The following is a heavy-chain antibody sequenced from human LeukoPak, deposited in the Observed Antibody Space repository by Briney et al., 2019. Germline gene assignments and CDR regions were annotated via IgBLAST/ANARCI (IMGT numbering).Heavy chain of an antibody. Sequence: GGSLRLSCAASEFYWMHWVRQAPGKGLVWVSRINPDESVTSYADSVKGRFTISRGNAMNTLYLQMNSLRAEDTAVYYCARVPRGSYSFDYWGQGTLVTVSS. CDR1: EFYW. J-gene: IGHJ4*02. V-gene: IGHV3-74*01. CDR2: INPDESVT. D-gene: IGHD1-26*01. CDR3: ARVPRGSYSFDY.